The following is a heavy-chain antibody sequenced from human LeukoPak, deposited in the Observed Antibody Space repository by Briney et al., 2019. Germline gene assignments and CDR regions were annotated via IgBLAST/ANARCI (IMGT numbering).Heavy chain of an antibody. CDR3: ARQETSSYNGAFDI. D-gene: IGHD1-26*01. CDR1: GFTFSNYW. V-gene: IGHV3-7*01. J-gene: IGHJ3*02. CDR2: IKTDGSEK. Sequence: GGSLRLSCEGSGFTFSNYWMGWVRQAPGKGLQWVANIKTDGSEKYYVDSVKGRFTISRDNAKNSLYLQMNSLRAEDTAVYHCARQETSSYNGAFDIWGQGTMVTVSP.